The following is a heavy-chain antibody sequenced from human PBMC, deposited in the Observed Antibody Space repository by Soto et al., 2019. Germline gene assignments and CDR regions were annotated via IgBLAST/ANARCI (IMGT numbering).Heavy chain of an antibody. CDR3: AKDRSLGAARPLGTFDS. D-gene: IGHD6-6*01. CDR2: ISGSGGST. J-gene: IGHJ4*02. Sequence: EVQLLESGGGLVQPGGSLRLSCAASGFTFSSYAMSWVRQAPGKGLEWVSAISGSGGSTYYADSVKGRCTITRDNYKNTLYLQMNSLRAEDTAVYYCAKDRSLGAARPLGTFDSWGQGTPVTVSS. V-gene: IGHV3-23*01. CDR1: GFTFSSYA.